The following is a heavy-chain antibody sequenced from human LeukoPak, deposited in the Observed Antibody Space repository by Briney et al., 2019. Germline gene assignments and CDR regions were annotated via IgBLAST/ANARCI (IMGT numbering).Heavy chain of an antibody. J-gene: IGHJ3*02. CDR3: ARDRALGGGAFDI. CDR1: DGSISSSSYF. D-gene: IGHD2-15*01. Sequence: SETMSLTCSVSDGSISSSSYFWGWIRQPPGKGLEWIGSFHYSGGTYYNPSLKSRVTLSLDTSKNRFSLKLSSVAAADTALYYCARDRALGGGAFDIRGQGTMVTVSS. CDR2: FHYSGGT. V-gene: IGHV4-39*07.